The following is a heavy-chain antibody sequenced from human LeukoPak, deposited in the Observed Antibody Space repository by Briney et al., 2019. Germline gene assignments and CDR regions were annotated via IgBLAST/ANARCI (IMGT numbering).Heavy chain of an antibody. CDR3: ARGPYGDYSYFDY. J-gene: IGHJ4*02. Sequence: GGSLRLSCAASGFTFSSYSMNRVRQAPGKGLEWVSYISSSSSTIYYADSVKGRFTISRDNAKNSLYLQMNSLRAEDTAVYYCARGPYGDYSYFDYWGQGTLVTVSS. D-gene: IGHD4-17*01. CDR2: ISSSSSTI. CDR1: GFTFSSYS. V-gene: IGHV3-48*01.